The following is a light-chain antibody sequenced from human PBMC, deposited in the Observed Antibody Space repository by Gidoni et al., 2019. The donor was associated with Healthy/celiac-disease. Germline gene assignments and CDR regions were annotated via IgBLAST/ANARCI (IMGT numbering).Light chain of an antibody. CDR1: NIGSKN. CDR3: QVWDSSTARV. J-gene: IGLJ2*01. CDR2: RDS. V-gene: IGLV3-9*01. Sequence: SYELTQPLSVSVALGQTARITCGGNNIGSKNVNWYQQKPVKALVLVIYRDSNRPSGIPQRFSGSNSVNTATLTISRAQAGDEADYYCQVWDSSTARVFGGGTKLTVL.